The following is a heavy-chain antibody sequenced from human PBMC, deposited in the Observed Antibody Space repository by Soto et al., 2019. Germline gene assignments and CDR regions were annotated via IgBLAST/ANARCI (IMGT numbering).Heavy chain of an antibody. CDR2: ISSSSSYT. CDR3: ARVPSYCSSTSCYLWFDP. D-gene: IGHD2-2*01. Sequence: GGSLRLCCAASGFTFSDYYMSWIRQAPGKGLEWVSYISSSSSYTNYADSVKGRFTISRDNAKNSLYLQMNSLRAEDTAVYYCARVPSYCSSTSCYLWFDPWGQGTLVTVSS. CDR1: GFTFSDYY. V-gene: IGHV3-11*06. J-gene: IGHJ5*02.